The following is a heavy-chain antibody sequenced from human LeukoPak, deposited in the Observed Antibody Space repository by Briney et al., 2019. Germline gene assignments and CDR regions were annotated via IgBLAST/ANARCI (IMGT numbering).Heavy chain of an antibody. J-gene: IGHJ4*02. CDR2: IKQDGSEK. Sequence: GGSLRLSCAASGFTFSSYWMSWVRQAPGKGLEWVGSIKQDGSEKYYVDSVKGRFTMSRDNAKNALYLQMNSLRAEDTAVYYCARGSNSGRGALDFWGQGTLVTVSS. CDR3: ARGSNSGRGALDF. D-gene: IGHD3-10*02. CDR1: GFTFSSYW. V-gene: IGHV3-7*04.